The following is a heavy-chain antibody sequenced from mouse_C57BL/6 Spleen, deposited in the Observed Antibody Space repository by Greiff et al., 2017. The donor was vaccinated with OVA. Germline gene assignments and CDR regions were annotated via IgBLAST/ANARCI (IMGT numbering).Heavy chain of an antibody. CDR1: GYSITSGYY. J-gene: IGHJ3*01. Sequence: EESGPGLVKPSQSLSLTCSVTGYSITSGYYWNWIRQFPGNKLEWMGYISNDGTNNYNPSLKNRISFTRDTYRIQFFLKLNSVTTEDTATYYCASPYDGYCSPWFAYWGQGTLLTVSA. CDR3: ASPYDGYCSPWFAY. CDR2: ISNDGTN. D-gene: IGHD2-3*01. V-gene: IGHV3-6*01.